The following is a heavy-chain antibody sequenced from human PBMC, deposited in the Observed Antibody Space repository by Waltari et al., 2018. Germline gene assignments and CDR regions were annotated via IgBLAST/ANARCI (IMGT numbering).Heavy chain of an antibody. CDR2: SHRRGRT. D-gene: IGHD2-15*01. Sequence: QLQLQESRPVMLKTSGTLSLTCTVSGDSITSNNWWSWVRQGREKGLEWIGQSHRRGRTNYNPALESRVTISIDTANKQLSLKLTSTTAADTAVYDCARDRGRGLYLDSWGQGILVTVSP. V-gene: IGHV4-4*02. CDR3: ARDRGRGLYLDS. J-gene: IGHJ4*02. CDR1: GDSITSNNW.